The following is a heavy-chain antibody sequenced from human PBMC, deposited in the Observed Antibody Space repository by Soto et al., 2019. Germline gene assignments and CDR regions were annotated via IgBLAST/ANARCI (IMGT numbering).Heavy chain of an antibody. D-gene: IGHD3-22*01. Sequence: QVQLVQSGAEVKKPGSSVKVSCKPSGGTFSSDAITWVRQAPGQGLEWMGGIIPIFGTINYAQKFQGRVTISADKSTTTAYMELSSLRSEDTAVYYCARDKSADSSGYLYYFAYWGQGTLVTVSS. CDR2: IIPIFGTI. V-gene: IGHV1-69*06. CDR1: GGTFSSDA. CDR3: ARDKSADSSGYLYYFAY. J-gene: IGHJ4*02.